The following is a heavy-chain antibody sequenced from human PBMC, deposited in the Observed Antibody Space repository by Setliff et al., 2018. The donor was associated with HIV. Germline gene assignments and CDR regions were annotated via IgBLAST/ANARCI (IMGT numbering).Heavy chain of an antibody. Sequence: PGGSLRLSCAASGFTFSSYAMHWVRQAPGKGLEWVSTVGCWGTCTYFADSVKGRFTISADTSKNTLYLQMTRLSAEDTAVYYCARDLDPYFAMAVWGQGTTVTVSS. CDR3: ARDLDPYFAMAV. CDR2: VGCWGTCT. CDR1: GFTFSSYA. V-gene: IGHV3-23*01. J-gene: IGHJ6*02.